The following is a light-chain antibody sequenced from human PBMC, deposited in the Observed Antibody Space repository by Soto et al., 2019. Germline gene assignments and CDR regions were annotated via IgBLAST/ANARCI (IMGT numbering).Light chain of an antibody. J-gene: IGLJ3*02. CDR2: GVT. CDR3: AAWDDSLRGHWA. Sequence: QSALTQPASVSGSPGQSITISCSGTSSDVGDYYYVSWYQQHPGKAPKLLIYGVTDRPSGVSHRFSGSRSDSTASLTISGLQAEDEADYYCAAWDDSLRGHWAFGGGTKLTVL. CDR1: SSDVGDYYY. V-gene: IGLV2-14*01.